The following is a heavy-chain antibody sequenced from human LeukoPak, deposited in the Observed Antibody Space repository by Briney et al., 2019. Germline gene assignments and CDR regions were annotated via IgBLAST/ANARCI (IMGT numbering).Heavy chain of an antibody. D-gene: IGHD3-22*01. CDR2: IIPIFGTA. Sequence: GASVKVSCKASGGTFSSYAISWVRQAPGQGLERMGGIIPIFGTANYAQKFQGRVTITADESTSTAYMELSSLRSEDTAVYYCARESLPSNYDSSGYPFDYWGQGTLVTVSS. J-gene: IGHJ4*02. CDR1: GGTFSSYA. CDR3: ARESLPSNYDSSGYPFDY. V-gene: IGHV1-69*13.